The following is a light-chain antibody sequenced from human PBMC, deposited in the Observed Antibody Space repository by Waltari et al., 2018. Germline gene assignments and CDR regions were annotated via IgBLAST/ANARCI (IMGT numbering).Light chain of an antibody. Sequence: QPALPQPASVSASPGQSITISCTGSSSDVGAYNCVSWYQHHPGKAPRLIIYDASKRPSGVSDRFSGSKSGFTASLTISGLQAEDEADYYCSSYTTDNTGVFGGGTKLTVL. V-gene: IGLV2-14*03. CDR3: SSYTTDNTGV. J-gene: IGLJ2*01. CDR2: DAS. CDR1: SSDVGAYNC.